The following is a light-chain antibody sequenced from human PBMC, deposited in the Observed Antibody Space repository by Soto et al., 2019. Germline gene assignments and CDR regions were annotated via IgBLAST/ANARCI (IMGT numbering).Light chain of an antibody. CDR2: DNN. J-gene: IGLJ3*02. V-gene: IGLV1-40*01. CDR1: SSNIGAGYD. Sequence: QSVLTQPPSVSGAPGQRVTISCTGSSSNIGAGYDAHWYQHLPGTAPKLLIYDNNSRPSGVPDRFSGSKSETSASLAITGLQADDEADYYCQSSDTSLSGSVFGGGTKLTVL. CDR3: QSSDTSLSGSV.